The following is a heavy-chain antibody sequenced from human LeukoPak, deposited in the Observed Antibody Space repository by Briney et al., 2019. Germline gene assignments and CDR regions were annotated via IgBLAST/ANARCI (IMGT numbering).Heavy chain of an antibody. CDR2: TRNKANSYTT. CDR1: GFTFSDHY. V-gene: IGHV3-72*01. CDR3: ALTYYYDSSKNY. J-gene: IGHJ4*02. Sequence: GGSLRLSCAASGFTFSDHYMDWVRQAPGKGLEWVGRTRNKANSYTTEYAASVKGRFTISRDDSKNSLYLQMSSLKTEDTAVYYCALTYYYDSSKNYWGQGTLVTVSS. D-gene: IGHD3-22*01.